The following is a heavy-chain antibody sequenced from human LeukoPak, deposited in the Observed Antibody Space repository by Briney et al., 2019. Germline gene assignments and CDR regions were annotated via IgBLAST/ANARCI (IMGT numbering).Heavy chain of an antibody. CDR2: IYYSGST. J-gene: IGHJ4*02. D-gene: IGHD2-2*01. V-gene: IGHV4-59*01. CDR3: ARGGLEYQLLSYFDY. Sequence: ETLSLTCTVSGGSISSYYWSWIRQPPGKGLEWIGYIYYSGSTNFNPSLKSRVTISVDTSKNQFSMKLSSVTAADTAVYYCARGGLEYQLLSYFDYWGQGTLVTVSS. CDR1: GGSISSYY.